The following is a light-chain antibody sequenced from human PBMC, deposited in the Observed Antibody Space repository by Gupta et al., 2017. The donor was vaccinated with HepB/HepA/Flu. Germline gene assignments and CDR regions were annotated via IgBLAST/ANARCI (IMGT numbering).Light chain of an antibody. V-gene: IGLV3-19*01. CDR1: SLRSYY. CDR3: NSRDSSGHGGGV. Sequence: SSELTQDPAVSVALGQTVRITCQGDSLRSYYASWYQQKPGQAPVLVIYGKNNRPSGIPDRFSGSSSGNTASLTITGAQAEDEADYYCNSRDSSGHGGGVFGGGTKLTVL. CDR2: GKN. J-gene: IGLJ2*01.